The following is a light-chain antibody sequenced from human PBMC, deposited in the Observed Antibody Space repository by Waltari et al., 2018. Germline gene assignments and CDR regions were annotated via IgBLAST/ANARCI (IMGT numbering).Light chain of an antibody. CDR1: ALPKQY. V-gene: IGLV3-25*03. CDR2: KDS. Sequence: SYELTQPPSVSVSPGQTARIPCSGDALPKQYAYWYQQKPGQAPVLVIVKDSERPSGIPERFAGASSGTTVTLTISGVQAEDEADYYCQSANSNGTFVVFGGGTKLSVL. J-gene: IGLJ2*01. CDR3: QSANSNGTFVV.